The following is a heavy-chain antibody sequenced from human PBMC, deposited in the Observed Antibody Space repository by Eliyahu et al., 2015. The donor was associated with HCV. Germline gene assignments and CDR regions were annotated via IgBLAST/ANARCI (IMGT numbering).Heavy chain of an antibody. J-gene: IGHJ4*02. Sequence: QAPXXRLDWVXXISNSGSTIYYADSVKGRFTISRDNAKNSLYLQMNSLRAEDTAVYYCARRLGLYYYDSSGPPVDWGQGTLVTVSS. V-gene: IGHV3-48*03. CDR2: ISNSGSTI. D-gene: IGHD3-22*01. CDR3: ARRLGLYYYDSSGPPVD.